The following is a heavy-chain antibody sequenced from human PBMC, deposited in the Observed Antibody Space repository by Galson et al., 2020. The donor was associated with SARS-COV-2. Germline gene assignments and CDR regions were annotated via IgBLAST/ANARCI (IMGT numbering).Heavy chain of an antibody. V-gene: IGHV3-11*06. CDR1: GFTFSDYY. D-gene: IGHD5-18*01. Sequence: TGGSLRLSCAASGFTFSDYYMSWIRQAPGKGLEWVSYISSSSSYTNYADSVKGRFTISRDNAKNSLYLQMNSLRAEDTAVYYCARDLDASTSWGLKLWLHPMDVWGQGTTVTVSS. CDR3: ARDLDASTSWGLKLWLHPMDV. J-gene: IGHJ6*02. CDR2: ISSSSSYT.